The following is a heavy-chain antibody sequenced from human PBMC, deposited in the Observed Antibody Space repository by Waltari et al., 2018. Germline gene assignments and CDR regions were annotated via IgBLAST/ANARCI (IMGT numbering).Heavy chain of an antibody. J-gene: IGHJ4*02. V-gene: IGHV5-51*01. CDR3: VRLSGYEYEIDY. D-gene: IGHD5-12*01. Sequence: EVQLVQSGAETKKPGESLKISCKASGYYFPSHWIGWVRQGPRTGREWVGITYKSDTRYSPSFQGQVTISVDKSISTAFLQWSNLKASDTAMYYCVRLSGYEYEIDYWGRGTLVTVSS. CDR2: TYKSDT. CDR1: GYYFPSHW.